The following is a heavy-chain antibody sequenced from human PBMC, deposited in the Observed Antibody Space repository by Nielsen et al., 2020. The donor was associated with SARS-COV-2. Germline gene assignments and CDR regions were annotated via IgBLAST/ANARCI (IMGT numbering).Heavy chain of an antibody. Sequence: GGSLRLSCAASGFTVSSNYMSWVRQAPGKGLEWVSVIYSGGSTYYADSVKGRFTISRDNSKNTLYLQMNSLRAEDTAVYYCAKGSGYSGYYYFDYWGQGTLVTVSS. CDR1: GFTVSSNY. V-gene: IGHV3-53*01. CDR2: IYSGGST. D-gene: IGHD5-12*01. J-gene: IGHJ4*02. CDR3: AKGSGYSGYYYFDY.